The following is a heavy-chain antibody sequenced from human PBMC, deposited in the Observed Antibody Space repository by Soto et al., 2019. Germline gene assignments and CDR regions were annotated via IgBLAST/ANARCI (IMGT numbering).Heavy chain of an antibody. V-gene: IGHV3-9*01. CDR1: GFTFDDDD. Sequence: GGSLTLSCAASGFTFDDDDMQWVRQAPAEGLQGGSGSSWNSGSIGYTQSVKGRVTISIDNAKNSLYLQMNSLRAADTALYYCAKECRWNRNYFYYGMDVWGQGTTVTVSS. D-gene: IGHD1-1*01. CDR2: SSWNSGSI. J-gene: IGHJ6*02. CDR3: AKECRWNRNYFYYGMDV.